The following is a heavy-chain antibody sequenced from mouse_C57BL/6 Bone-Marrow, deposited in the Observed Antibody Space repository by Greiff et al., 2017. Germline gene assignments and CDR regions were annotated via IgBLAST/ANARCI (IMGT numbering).Heavy chain of an antibody. CDR2: INPNNGGT. D-gene: IGHD1-1*01. Sequence: QVQLQQSGAELMKPGASVKLSCKATGYTFTGYWIEWVKQRPGHGLEWIGDINPNNGGTSYNQKFKGKATLTVDKSSSTAYMELRSLTSEDSAVYYCAEIYYYGSSWFAYWGQGTLVTVSA. CDR3: AEIYYYGSSWFAY. V-gene: IGHV1-9*01. J-gene: IGHJ3*01. CDR1: GYTFTGYW.